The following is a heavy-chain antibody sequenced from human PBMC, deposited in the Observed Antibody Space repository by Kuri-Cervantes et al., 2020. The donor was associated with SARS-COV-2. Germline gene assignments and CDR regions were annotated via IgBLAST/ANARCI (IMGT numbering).Heavy chain of an antibody. V-gene: IGHV3-7*05. CDR3: GRSSCSGGSCYSAYSYGLFDY. D-gene: IGHD2-15*01. J-gene: IGHJ4*02. CDR2: IKQDGSER. CDR1: GLTFNSYW. Sequence: GGSLRLSCAAYGLTFNSYWMSWVRQAPGKGLEWVANIKQDGSERYYVDSVKGRFTISRDNAKNSLYLQMDSLRADDTAVYYCGRSSCSGGSCYSAYSYGLFDYWGQGTLVTVSS.